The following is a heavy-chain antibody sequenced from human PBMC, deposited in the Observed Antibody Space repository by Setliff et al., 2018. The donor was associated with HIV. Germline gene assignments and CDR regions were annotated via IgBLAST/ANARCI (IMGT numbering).Heavy chain of an antibody. CDR2: IIPIFGTP. CDR3: ASSAGAVPTTAPYGDYYYYYYMDV. V-gene: IGHV1-69*05. J-gene: IGHJ6*03. Sequence: SVKVSCKASGGIFSRFAFSWVRQAPGQGLEWMGGIIPIFGTPNYAQKFQGRVTITTDESTNTVYMELYSLTSEDTAIYYCASSAGAVPTTAPYGDYYYYYYMDVWGKGTTVTVSS. D-gene: IGHD1-1*01. CDR1: GGIFSRFA.